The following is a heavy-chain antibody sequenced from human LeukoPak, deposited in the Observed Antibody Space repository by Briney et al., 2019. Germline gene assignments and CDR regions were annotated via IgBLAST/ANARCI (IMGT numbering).Heavy chain of an antibody. CDR2: ISYDGSNK. CDR1: GFTFSSYA. D-gene: IGHD2-2*01. V-gene: IGHV3-30-3*01. J-gene: IGHJ4*02. CDR3: AKERTPCRGESTSCRSLDY. Sequence: GGSLRLSCAASGFTFSSYAMSWVRQAPGKGLEWVAVISYDGSNKYYADSVKGRFTISRDNSKNTLYLQMNSLRAEDTAVYYCAKERTPCRGESTSCRSLDYWGQGTLVTVSS.